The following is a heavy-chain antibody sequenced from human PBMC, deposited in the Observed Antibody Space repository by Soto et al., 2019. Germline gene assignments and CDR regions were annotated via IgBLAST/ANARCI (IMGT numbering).Heavy chain of an antibody. Sequence: QVQLQQWGAGLLKPSETLSLTCAVYGGSFSGYYWSWIRQPPGKGLEWIGEINHSGSTNYNPSLKSRVTISVDTSKNQFSLKLSSVTVADTAVYHCARVSHSAYFPSKGQFDYWGQGTLVTVSS. D-gene: IGHD5-12*01. CDR3: ARVSHSAYFPSKGQFDY. CDR2: INHSGST. CDR1: GGSFSGYY. V-gene: IGHV4-34*01. J-gene: IGHJ4*02.